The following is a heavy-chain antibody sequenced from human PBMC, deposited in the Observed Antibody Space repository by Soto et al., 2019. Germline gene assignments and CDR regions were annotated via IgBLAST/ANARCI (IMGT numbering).Heavy chain of an antibody. D-gene: IGHD2-2*01. CDR3: PRASTVDYYYSYMDV. J-gene: IGHJ6*03. V-gene: IGHV3-33*01. CDR1: GFTFSSYG. Sequence: GGSLRLSCAASGFTFSSYGMHWVRQAPGKGLEWVAVIWYDGSNKYYADSVKGRFTISRDNSKNTLYLQMNSLRAEDTAVYYCPRASTVDYYYSYMDVWGKGTTVTVSS. CDR2: IWYDGSNK.